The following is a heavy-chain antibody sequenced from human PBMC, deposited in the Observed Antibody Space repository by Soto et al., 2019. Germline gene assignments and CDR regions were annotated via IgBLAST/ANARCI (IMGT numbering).Heavy chain of an antibody. CDR3: AKGGVVVVPDMDV. J-gene: IGHJ6*03. Sequence: PGGSLRLSCAASGFTFSSYAMSWVRQAPGKGPEWVSAISGSGANTYYADSVKGRFTISRGNSKNTLYLQISSLRAEDTAVYYCAKGGVVVVPDMDVWGKGTTVTVSS. CDR1: GFTFSSYA. D-gene: IGHD2-2*01. CDR2: ISGSGANT. V-gene: IGHV3-23*01.